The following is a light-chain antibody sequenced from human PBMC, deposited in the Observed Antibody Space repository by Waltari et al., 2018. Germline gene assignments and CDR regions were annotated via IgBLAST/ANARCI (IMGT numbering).Light chain of an antibody. Sequence: DIQMTQSPSSLSASVGDRVTITCQASQDISNYLNWYQQKPGKAPKLLIYDASNLETGVPSRFSGSGSGTDFTFTISSLQPEDIASYYCQQTYNTPWTFGQGTNVELK. V-gene: IGKV1-33*01. CDR1: QDISNY. J-gene: IGKJ1*01. CDR3: QQTYNTPWT. CDR2: DAS.